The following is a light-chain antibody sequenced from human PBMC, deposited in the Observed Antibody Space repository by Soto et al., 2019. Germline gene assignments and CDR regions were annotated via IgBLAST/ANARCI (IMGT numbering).Light chain of an antibody. V-gene: IGKV3-20*01. CDR2: GAS. J-gene: IGKJ1*01. Sequence: EIVLTQPPATVSLSPGYRATLSCRASQSLGGSLAWYQQKPGQAPRLLIYGASTRVTGIPARFSGGGSGTDFTLTISRLEPEDFAVYYCQQYHNSPPTSSQGTKVDIK. CDR3: QQYHNSPPT. CDR1: QSLGGS.